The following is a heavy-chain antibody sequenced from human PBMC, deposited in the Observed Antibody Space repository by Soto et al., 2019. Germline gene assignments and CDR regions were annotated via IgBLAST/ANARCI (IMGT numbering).Heavy chain of an antibody. CDR3: ARGSTYSDFWSGYWFDT. CDR1: GYTFTSYD. CDR2: MNPNSGNT. Sequence: XSVKVSCRASGYTFTSYDNHLVRQATGQGLEWMGWMNPNSGNTGYAQKFQGRVTMTRNTSISTAYMELSSLRSEDTAVYYCARGSTYSDFWSGYWFDTWGQGTLVTVSS. J-gene: IGHJ5*02. D-gene: IGHD3-3*01. V-gene: IGHV1-8*01.